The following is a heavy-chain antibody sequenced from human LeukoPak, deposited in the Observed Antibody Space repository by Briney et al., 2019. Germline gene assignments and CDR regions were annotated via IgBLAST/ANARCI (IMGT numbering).Heavy chain of an antibody. J-gene: IGHJ4*02. D-gene: IGHD2-21*01. Sequence: GGSLRLSCAASGFIFSGSAMHWVRQASGKGLEWVGRIRSKPHNYATAYAASVKGSFTLSRDDSENTAFLQMNSLRTEDTAVYYCTPVVGDVVFTNAYWGQGTLVTVS. CDR1: GFIFSGSA. V-gene: IGHV3-73*01. CDR3: TPVVGDVVFTNAY. CDR2: IRSKPHNYAT.